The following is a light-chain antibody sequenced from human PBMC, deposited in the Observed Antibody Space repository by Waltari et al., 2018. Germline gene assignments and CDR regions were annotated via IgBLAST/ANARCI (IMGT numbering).Light chain of an antibody. CDR1: SSDVWTYNL. V-gene: IGLV2-23*02. CDR2: DVT. CDR3: CSYVGSSTLM. J-gene: IGLJ3*02. Sequence: QSALTQPASVSGSPGQSITISCTGSSSDVWTYNLVSWYQQQPGKVPKLLIYDVTKRPSGVSNRFSGSKSGNTASLTISGLQAGDEADYYCCSYVGSSTLMFGGGTKLTVL.